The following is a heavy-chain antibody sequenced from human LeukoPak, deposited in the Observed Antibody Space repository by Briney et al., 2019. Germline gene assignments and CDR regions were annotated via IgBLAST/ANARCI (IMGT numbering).Heavy chain of an antibody. CDR2: IYYSGST. J-gene: IGHJ4*02. CDR1: GGSISSGGYY. V-gene: IGHV4-31*03. D-gene: IGHD6-19*01. CDR3: ARGRLSGIAVAAPDY. Sequence: TLSLTCTVSGGSISSGGYYWSWIRQHPGKGLEWIGYIYYSGSTYYNPSLKSRVTISVDTSKNQFSLKLSSVTAADTAVYYCARGRLSGIAVAAPDYWGQGTLVTVSS.